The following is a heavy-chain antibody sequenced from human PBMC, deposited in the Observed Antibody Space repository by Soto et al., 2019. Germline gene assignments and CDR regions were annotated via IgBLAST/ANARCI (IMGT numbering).Heavy chain of an antibody. Sequence: SLRLSCASSGFTFSSYGMHWVRQAPGKGLEWVAVISYDGSNKYYADSVKGRFTISRDNSKNTLYLQMNSLRAEDTAVYYCAKDRYDFWSGYLYGMDVWGQGTTVTV. D-gene: IGHD3-3*01. J-gene: IGHJ6*02. CDR2: ISYDGSNK. CDR3: AKDRYDFWSGYLYGMDV. CDR1: GFTFSSYG. V-gene: IGHV3-30*18.